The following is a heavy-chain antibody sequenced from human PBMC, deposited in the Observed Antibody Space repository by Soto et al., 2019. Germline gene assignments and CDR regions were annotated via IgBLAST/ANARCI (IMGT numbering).Heavy chain of an antibody. Sequence: QVQLVQSGAEVKKPGASVKVSCKASGYTFTDYAMHWVRQAPGQRLEWMGWISTGNGNTKYSQKFQGRVTITRDTSAPTAYMELSSLRSEDTAVYYCAKGSQMWTPDYWGQGTLVTVSS. D-gene: IGHD2-21*01. V-gene: IGHV1-3*04. J-gene: IGHJ4*02. CDR2: ISTGNGNT. CDR3: AKGSQMWTPDY. CDR1: GYTFTDYA.